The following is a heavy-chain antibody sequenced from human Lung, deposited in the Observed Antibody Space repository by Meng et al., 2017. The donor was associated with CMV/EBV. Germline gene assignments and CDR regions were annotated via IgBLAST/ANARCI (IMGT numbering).Heavy chain of an antibody. Sequence: SETXSLTCTVSGGSFSSYYWGWIRQPPGKGLEWIGFIQYSGSTNYNPSLKSRVTIPLDTSKNQFSLKLSSVTAADTAVYYCARTLSYYPEYLQHWGQGTLVTVSS. J-gene: IGHJ1*01. D-gene: IGHD1-26*01. CDR1: GGSFSSYY. CDR3: ARTLSYYPEYLQH. CDR2: IQYSGST. V-gene: IGHV4-59*01.